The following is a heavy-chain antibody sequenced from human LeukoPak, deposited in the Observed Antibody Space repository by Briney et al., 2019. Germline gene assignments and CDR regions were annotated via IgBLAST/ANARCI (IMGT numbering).Heavy chain of an antibody. V-gene: IGHV5-51*01. Sequence: HGESLKISCKGSGYNFTTYWIGWVRRMPGKGLECMGIIYPGDSDTRYSPSFQGQVTISADKSISTAYLQWSSLKASDTAMYYCARQRDGCNSVDYWGQGTLVTVSS. CDR3: ARQRDGCNSVDY. CDR1: GYNFTTYW. D-gene: IGHD5-24*01. J-gene: IGHJ4*02. CDR2: IYPGDSDT.